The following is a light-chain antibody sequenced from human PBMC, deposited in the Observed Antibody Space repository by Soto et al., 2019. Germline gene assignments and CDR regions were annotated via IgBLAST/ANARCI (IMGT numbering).Light chain of an antibody. CDR1: HGVSSN. V-gene: IGKV3-15*01. CDR2: DAS. CDR3: QQYNNWPGT. J-gene: IGKJ1*01. Sequence: EIVVTQSPAILSVSPGERVTLSCRASHGVSSNLAWYQQKPGQAPRLLIYDASSRATGLPARFSGSGSGTEFTLTISSLHSEDFAVYYCQQYNNWPGTFGQGTKV.